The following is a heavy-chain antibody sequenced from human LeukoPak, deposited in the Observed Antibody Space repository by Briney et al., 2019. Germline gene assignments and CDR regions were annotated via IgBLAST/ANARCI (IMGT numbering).Heavy chain of an antibody. CDR2: IYTSGST. CDR3: ARDTPPGRGFFDY. V-gene: IGHV4-4*07. CDR1: GGSISSYY. J-gene: IGHJ4*02. Sequence: KPSETLSLTCTVSGGSISSYYWSWIRQPAGKGLEWIGRIYTSGSTNYSPSLKSRVTISVDKSKNQFSLKLSSVTAADTAVYYCARDTPPGRGFFDYWGQGTLVTVSS.